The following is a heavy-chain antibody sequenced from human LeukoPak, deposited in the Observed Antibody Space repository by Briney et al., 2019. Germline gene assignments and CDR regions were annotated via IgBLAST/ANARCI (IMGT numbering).Heavy chain of an antibody. D-gene: IGHD3-16*01. V-gene: IGHV3-23*01. CDR1: GFTFSSYA. Sequence: GGSLRLSCAASGFTFSSYAMNWVRQAPGKGLEWVSAITGSGGRTYYADSVKGRFTISRDNSKNTLYLQMNSLRAEDTAVYYCAKIDTFDYDTSGRHWLDSWGQGTLVTVSS. CDR3: AKIDTFDYDTSGRHWLDS. CDR2: ITGSGGRT. J-gene: IGHJ5*01.